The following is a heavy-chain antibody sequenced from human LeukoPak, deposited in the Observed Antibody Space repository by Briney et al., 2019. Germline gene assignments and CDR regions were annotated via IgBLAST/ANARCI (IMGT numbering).Heavy chain of an antibody. CDR1: GYIFSGYY. J-gene: IGHJ4*02. Sequence: GASVKVSCKASGYIFSGYYMHWLRQAPGQGLEWMGWINPHSGGTHYAQKFQGRVTMTRDTSISTAYMELSRLRSDDTAVYYCARDRAQWLVRLVDYWGQGTLVTVSS. CDR3: ARDRAQWLVRLVDY. CDR2: INPHSGGT. V-gene: IGHV1-2*02. D-gene: IGHD6-19*01.